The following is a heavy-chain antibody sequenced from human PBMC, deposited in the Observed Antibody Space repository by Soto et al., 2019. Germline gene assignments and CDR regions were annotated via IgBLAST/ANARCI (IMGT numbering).Heavy chain of an antibody. Sequence: SETLSLTXAVNGGSFSGYYWSWIRQPPGKGLEWIGEINHSGTTNYNPSLKSRVTISVDTSKNQFSLKLTSVTAADAAVYYCAGMRELWPGAYYYYYGMNVWGQGTTVTVSS. CDR1: GGSFSGYY. CDR3: AGMRELWPGAYYYYYGMNV. V-gene: IGHV4-34*01. D-gene: IGHD1-26*01. CDR2: INHSGTT. J-gene: IGHJ6*02.